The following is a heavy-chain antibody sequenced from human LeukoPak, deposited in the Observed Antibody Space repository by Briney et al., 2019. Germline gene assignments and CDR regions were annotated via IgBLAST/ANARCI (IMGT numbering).Heavy chain of an antibody. J-gene: IGHJ4*02. CDR2: IYYSGST. D-gene: IGHD5-24*01. CDR3: ASTRYGWLQLPFDY. CDR1: GGSISSSSYY. Sequence: SETLSLTCTVSGGSISSSSYYWGWIRQPPGKGLEWIGYIYYSGSTYYNPSLKSRVTISVDTSKNQFSLKLSSVTAADTSVYYCASTRYGWLQLPFDYWGQGTLVTVSS. V-gene: IGHV4-39*07.